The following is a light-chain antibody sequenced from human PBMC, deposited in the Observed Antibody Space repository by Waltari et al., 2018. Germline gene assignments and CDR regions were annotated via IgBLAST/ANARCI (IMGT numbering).Light chain of an antibody. J-gene: IGLJ2*01. V-gene: IGLV3-1*01. CDR2: QNS. Sequence: SYEVTQPPSVSVSPGQTASITCSGDKLGDKYACWYQQKAVQSPVLFIHQNSERPSGSPERFSGSTSGNTATLTISGTQAMDEAVYYCQTWDTSTGVFGGGTKLTVL. CDR1: KLGDKY. CDR3: QTWDTSTGV.